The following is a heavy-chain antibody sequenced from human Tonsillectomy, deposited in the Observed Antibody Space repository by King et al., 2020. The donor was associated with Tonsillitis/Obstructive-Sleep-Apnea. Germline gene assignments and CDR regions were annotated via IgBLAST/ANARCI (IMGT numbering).Heavy chain of an antibody. V-gene: IGHV4-34*01. D-gene: IGHD6-13*01. CDR3: ARLAAAGYSWFAP. Sequence: VQLQQWGAGLLKPSETLSLTCAVYGGSFSGYYWSWIRQPPGKGLEWIGEINHSGSTNYNPSLKSRVTIAVDTSKNQFSLKLSSVTAADTAVYYCARLAAAGYSWFAPWGQGTLVTVSS. CDR1: GGSFSGYY. J-gene: IGHJ5*02. CDR2: INHSGST.